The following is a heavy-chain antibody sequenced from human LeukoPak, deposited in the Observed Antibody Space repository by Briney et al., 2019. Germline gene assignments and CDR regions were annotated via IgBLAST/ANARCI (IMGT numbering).Heavy chain of an antibody. CDR3: ASLRGSDY. V-gene: IGHV3-48*03. CDR1: GSTFSSYE. Sequence: PGGSLRLSCAASGSTFSSYEMNWVRQAPGKGLEWVSYIGSGGTTIYYPDSVKGRFTISRDNAKNSLYLQMNSLRAEDMAVYYCASLRGSDYWGQGTLVTVSS. J-gene: IGHJ4*02. D-gene: IGHD3-10*01. CDR2: IGSGGTTI.